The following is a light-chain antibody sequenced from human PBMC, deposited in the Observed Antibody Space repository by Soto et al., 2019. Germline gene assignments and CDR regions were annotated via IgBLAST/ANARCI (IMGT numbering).Light chain of an antibody. Sequence: QSALTQPPSVSGSPGQSVTISCTGTSSDVGSYNRVSWYQQPPGTAPKLMIYEVRNRPSGVPDRFSGSKSGNTASLTISGLQAEDEADYYCSSYTRSSTLVFGGGTQLTVL. CDR3: SSYTRSSTLV. CDR1: SSDVGSYNR. CDR2: EVR. V-gene: IGLV2-18*02. J-gene: IGLJ2*01.